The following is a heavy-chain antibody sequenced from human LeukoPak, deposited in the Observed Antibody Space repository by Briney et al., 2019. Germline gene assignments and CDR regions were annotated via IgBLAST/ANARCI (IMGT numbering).Heavy chain of an antibody. Sequence: GASVKVSCKASRYTFTMYDINWVRQPTGQALEWLGWVNTKSGNTGSAQNFQGRVTITRDTSISTVYMELSSLRSEDTAVYYCARVDGSPDYWGQGTLVTVSS. J-gene: IGHJ4*02. CDR3: ARVDGSPDY. CDR1: RYTFTMYD. V-gene: IGHV1-8*03. CDR2: VNTKSGNT. D-gene: IGHD2-15*01.